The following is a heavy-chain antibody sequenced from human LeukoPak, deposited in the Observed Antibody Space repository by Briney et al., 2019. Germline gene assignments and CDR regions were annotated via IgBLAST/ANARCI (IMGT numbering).Heavy chain of an antibody. V-gene: IGHV4-39*01. CDR1: GGSISSSSYY. Sequence: KPSETLSLTCTVSGGSISSSSYYWGWIRQPPGKGLEWIGSIYYSGSTYYNPSLKSRVTISVDTSKNQFSLKLSSVTAADTAVYYCARSTWGFVGFGPNRYFDYWGQGTLVTVSS. CDR3: ARSTWGFVGFGPNRYFDY. D-gene: IGHD3-3*01. CDR2: IYYSGST. J-gene: IGHJ4*02.